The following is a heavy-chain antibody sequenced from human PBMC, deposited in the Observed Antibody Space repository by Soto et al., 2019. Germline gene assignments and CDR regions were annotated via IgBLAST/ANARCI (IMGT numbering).Heavy chain of an antibody. D-gene: IGHD3-22*01. CDR1: GFTFSSYS. Sequence: GGSLRLSCAASGFTFSSYSMNWVRQAPGKGLEWVSSISSSSSYIYYADSVKGRFTISRDNAKNSLYLQMNSLRAEDTAVYYCASDGFEGRYYYDSSGYFDDAFDIWGKGTMVT. V-gene: IGHV3-21*01. CDR2: ISSSSSYI. J-gene: IGHJ3*02. CDR3: ASDGFEGRYYYDSSGYFDDAFDI.